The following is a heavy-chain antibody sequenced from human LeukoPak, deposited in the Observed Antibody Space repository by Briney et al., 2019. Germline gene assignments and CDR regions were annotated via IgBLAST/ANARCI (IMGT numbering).Heavy chain of an antibody. J-gene: IGHJ6*02. CDR2: IYPKSGGT. CDR3: ARDGATGRYYGMDV. D-gene: IGHD3-10*01. Sequence: ASLKGSCKTSGYTFADYYIHSVRQAPGQRLECMGWIYPKSGGTNSAQKFQGRVTMTRDKSISTAYMELSRVRFDDTAVYYCARDGATGRYYGMDVWGQGTTVSVS. CDR1: GYTFADYY. V-gene: IGHV1-2*02.